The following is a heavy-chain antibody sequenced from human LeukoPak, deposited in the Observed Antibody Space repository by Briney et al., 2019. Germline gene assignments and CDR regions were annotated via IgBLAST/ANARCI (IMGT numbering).Heavy chain of an antibody. Sequence: GGSLRLSCAASGFTFSSYSVNWVRQAPGKGLEWVSSIGSSSKFIHYADSVKGRFTVSRDNAKNSLYLQMNSLRAEDTAVYYCARDLSYEYLRYWGQGTLVTVSS. D-gene: IGHD5-12*01. CDR2: IGSSSKFI. CDR3: ARDLSYEYLRY. V-gene: IGHV3-21*01. CDR1: GFTFSSYS. J-gene: IGHJ4*02.